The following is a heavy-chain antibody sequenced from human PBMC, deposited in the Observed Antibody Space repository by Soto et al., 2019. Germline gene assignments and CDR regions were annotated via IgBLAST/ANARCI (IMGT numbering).Heavy chain of an antibody. CDR3: ARDAFDYDSTGYHSDY. Sequence: EVQLVESGGGLVQPGGSLRLTCAASGFSFSNYNMNWVRQVPGKGLEWVSYISKSSGTIYYADSVRRRFSISRDNGKNSLYLQMNSLRDEDTAVYYCARDAFDYDSTGYHSDYWGQGTLVTVSS. J-gene: IGHJ4*02. V-gene: IGHV3-48*02. D-gene: IGHD3-22*01. CDR2: ISKSSGTI. CDR1: GFSFSNYN.